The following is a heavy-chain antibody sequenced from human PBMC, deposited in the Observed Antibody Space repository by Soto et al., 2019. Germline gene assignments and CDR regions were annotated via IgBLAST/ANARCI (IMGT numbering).Heavy chain of an antibody. D-gene: IGHD3-3*01. CDR3: ASGPYYDFWSGYLSY. CDR1: GGSISSYY. Sequence: PSETLSLTCTVSGGSISSYYWSWIRQPPGKGLEWIGEINHSGSTNYNPSLKSRVTISVDTSKNQFSLKLSSVTAADTAVYYCASGPYYDFWSGYLSYWGQGTLVTVSS. J-gene: IGHJ4*02. CDR2: INHSGST. V-gene: IGHV4-34*01.